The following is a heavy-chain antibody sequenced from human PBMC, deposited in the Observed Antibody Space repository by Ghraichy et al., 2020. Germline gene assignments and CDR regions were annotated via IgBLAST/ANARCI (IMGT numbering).Heavy chain of an antibody. Sequence: SETLSLTCTVSGASITSGRYYWSWIRQPAGKGLEWIGHIYTSGSTNYNPSLKSRVTMSVDTTKNHFSLKLSSVTAADTAVYFCARFGSLSYYFDYWGQGALVTVSS. CDR3: ARFGSLSYYFDY. D-gene: IGHD3-16*01. V-gene: IGHV4-61*09. CDR1: GASITSGRYY. CDR2: IYTSGST. J-gene: IGHJ4*02.